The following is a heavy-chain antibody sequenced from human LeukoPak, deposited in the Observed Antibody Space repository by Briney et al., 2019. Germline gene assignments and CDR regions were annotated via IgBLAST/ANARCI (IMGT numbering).Heavy chain of an antibody. J-gene: IGHJ6*03. CDR1: GASIRGYY. CDR2: IHYTGTT. Sequence: PSETLSLTCTVSGASIRGYYWSWIRQPPGKGLEWIGYIHYTGTTDYNPSLTSRVTMSVDTSKNQFSLLLTSVTAADTAVYYCARATYYYYYMDVWGKGTTVTVSS. CDR3: ARATYYYYYMDV. V-gene: IGHV4-59*01.